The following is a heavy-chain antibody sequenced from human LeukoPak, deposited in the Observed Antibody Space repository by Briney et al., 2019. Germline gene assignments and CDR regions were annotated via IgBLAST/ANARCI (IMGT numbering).Heavy chain of an antibody. V-gene: IGHV1-2*02. D-gene: IGHD2-15*01. Sequence: ASVKVSCKASGYTFTGYYMHWVRQAPGQGLEWMGWINPNSGGTNYAQKFQGRVTMTRDTSISTAYMELSRLRSDDTAVYYCARDQDCSGGSCYAWFDPWGQGTLVTVSS. CDR1: GYTFTGYY. J-gene: IGHJ5*02. CDR3: ARDQDCSGGSCYAWFDP. CDR2: INPNSGGT.